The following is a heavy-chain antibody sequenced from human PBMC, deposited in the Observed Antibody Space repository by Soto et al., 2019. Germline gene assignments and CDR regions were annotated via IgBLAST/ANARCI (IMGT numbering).Heavy chain of an antibody. Sequence: EVHLVESGGGLVKPGGSLRLSCAVSGFTFSSCTMNWVRQAPGKGLEWVSSISPSSGHIYYADSVKGRFTISRDNAKNSLFLQMNSLRGEDTAVYYCSGCSGGACHKNYDMDVCGQGTTVTVSS. V-gene: IGHV3-21*06. J-gene: IGHJ6*02. D-gene: IGHD2-15*01. CDR3: SGCSGGACHKNYDMDV. CDR2: ISPSSGHI. CDR1: GFTFSSCT.